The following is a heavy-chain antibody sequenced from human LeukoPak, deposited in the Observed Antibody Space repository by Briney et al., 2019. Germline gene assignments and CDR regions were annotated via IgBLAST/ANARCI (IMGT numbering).Heavy chain of an antibody. CDR3: ARAQNFWSGFDY. J-gene: IGHJ4*02. Sequence: SGGSLRLSCAASGFTFSSYSMNWVRQAPGKGLEWVSSISSSSSYIYYADSVKGRFTNSRDNAKNSLYLQMNSLRAEDTAVYYCARAQNFWSGFDYWGQGTLVTVSS. CDR1: GFTFSSYS. CDR2: ISSSSSYI. V-gene: IGHV3-21*01. D-gene: IGHD3-3*01.